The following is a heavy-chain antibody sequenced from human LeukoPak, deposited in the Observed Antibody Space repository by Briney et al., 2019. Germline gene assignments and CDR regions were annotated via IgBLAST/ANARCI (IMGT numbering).Heavy chain of an antibody. CDR2: IYHSGST. J-gene: IGHJ6*04. Sequence: SETLSLTCTVSGYSISSGYYWGWIRQPPGKGLEWIGSIYHSGSTYYNPSLESRVTISVDTSKNQFSLKLSSVTAADPAVYYCARDSGRAWGKGTTVTVSS. CDR3: ARDSGRA. V-gene: IGHV4-38-2*02. D-gene: IGHD3-10*01. CDR1: GYSISSGYY.